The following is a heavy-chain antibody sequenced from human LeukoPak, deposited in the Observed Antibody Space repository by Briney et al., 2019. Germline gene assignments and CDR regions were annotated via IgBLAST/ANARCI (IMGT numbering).Heavy chain of an antibody. D-gene: IGHD3-22*01. CDR1: GGSFSGYY. V-gene: IGHV4-34*01. CDR2: INHSGST. CDR3: ARGRLRYYDRNYFDY. Sequence: PSETPSLTCAVYGGSFSGYYWSWIRQPPGKGLEWIGEINHSGSTNYNPSLKSRVTISVDTSKNQFSLKLSSVTAADTAVYYCARGRLRYYDRNYFDYWGQGTLVTVSS. J-gene: IGHJ4*02.